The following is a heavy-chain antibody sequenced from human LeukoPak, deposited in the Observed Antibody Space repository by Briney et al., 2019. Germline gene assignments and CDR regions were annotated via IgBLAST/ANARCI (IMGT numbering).Heavy chain of an antibody. D-gene: IGHD3-10*01. CDR2: ISSSSSYI. V-gene: IGHV3-21*01. J-gene: IGHJ3*02. CDR1: GFTFSSYR. CDR3: AREGGYGSGSYYKGGDAFDI. Sequence: GGSLRLSCAASGFTFSSYRMNWVRQAPGKGLERVSSISSSSSYIYYADSVKGRFTISRDNVKNSLYLQMNSLRAEDTAVYYSAREGGYGSGSYYKGGDAFDIWGQGTMVTVSS.